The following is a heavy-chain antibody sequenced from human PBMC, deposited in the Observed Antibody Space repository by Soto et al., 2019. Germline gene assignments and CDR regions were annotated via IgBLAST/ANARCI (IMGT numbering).Heavy chain of an antibody. Sequence: PRASVKVSCKVSGYTLTDLSMHWVRQAPGKGLEWMGGFDPEDGETIYAQKFQGRVTLTEDTSADTTYMELSSLTSEDTAVYYCATVARQLWYYGMHVWGQGTTVTVSS. D-gene: IGHD5-18*01. CDR3: ATVARQLWYYGMHV. J-gene: IGHJ6*02. CDR2: FDPEDGET. CDR1: GYTLTDLS. V-gene: IGHV1-24*01.